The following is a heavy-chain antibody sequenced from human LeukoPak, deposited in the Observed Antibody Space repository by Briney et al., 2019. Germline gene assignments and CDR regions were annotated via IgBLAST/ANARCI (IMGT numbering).Heavy chain of an antibody. Sequence: SETLSLTCTVSGGSISSSSYYWGWIRQPPGKGLEWIGSIYYSGSTYYNPSLKSRVTISVDTSKNQFSLKLSSVTAADTAVYFCARSPTYDFWSGYYYFDPWGQGTLVTVSS. CDR3: ARSPTYDFWSGYYYFDP. J-gene: IGHJ5*02. CDR2: IYYSGST. CDR1: GGSISSSSYY. D-gene: IGHD3-3*01. V-gene: IGHV4-39*07.